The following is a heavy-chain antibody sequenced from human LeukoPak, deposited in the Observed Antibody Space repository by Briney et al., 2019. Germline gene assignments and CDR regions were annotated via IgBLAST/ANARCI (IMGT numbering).Heavy chain of an antibody. D-gene: IGHD2-2*01. J-gene: IGHJ4*02. CDR1: GFTFSTFA. Sequence: GGSLRLSCAASGFTFSTFAMIWVRQPPGKGLEWVSSIFQGGGEIHYADSVRGRFTISRDNSKSTLYLQMNSLRAEDTAVYYCAKVIYYCSSTSCYGFDYWGQGTLVTVSS. V-gene: IGHV3-23*01. CDR2: IFQGGGEI. CDR3: AKVIYYCSSTSCYGFDY.